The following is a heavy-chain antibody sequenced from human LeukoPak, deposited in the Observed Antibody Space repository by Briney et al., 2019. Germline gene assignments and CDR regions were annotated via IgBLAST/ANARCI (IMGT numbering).Heavy chain of an antibody. Sequence: GASVKVSCKASGYTFTGYYMHWVRQAPGQGLEWMGWINPNSGGTNYAQKFQGRVTMTRDTSISTAYMELSRLRSDDTAVYYCARMLGSTSWYRPEYLYWGQGTLVTVSS. CDR2: INPNSGGT. V-gene: IGHV1-2*02. D-gene: IGHD2-2*01. J-gene: IGHJ4*02. CDR3: ARMLGSTSWYRPEYLY. CDR1: GYTFTGYY.